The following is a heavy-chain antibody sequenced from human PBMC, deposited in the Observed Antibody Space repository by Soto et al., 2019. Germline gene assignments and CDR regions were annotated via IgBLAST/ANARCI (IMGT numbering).Heavy chain of an antibody. Sequence: QVQLVQSGAEVKKPGASVKVSCKASGYTFTSYGISWVRQAPGQGLEWMGWISAYNGNTNYAQKLQGRVTMTTDTSTSTAYMELRSLRSDDTAVYYCARGTFLEWLLSLKGAFDIWGQGTMVTVSS. V-gene: IGHV1-18*01. J-gene: IGHJ3*02. D-gene: IGHD3-3*01. CDR2: ISAYNGNT. CDR1: GYTFTSYG. CDR3: ARGTFLEWLLSLKGAFDI.